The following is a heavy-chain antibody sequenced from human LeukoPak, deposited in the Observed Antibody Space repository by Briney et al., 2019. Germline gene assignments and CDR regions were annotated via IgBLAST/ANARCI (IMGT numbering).Heavy chain of an antibody. V-gene: IGHV3-53*01. CDR3: ARESGYAVGDY. CDR1: GFSVSRNY. Sequence: PGGSLRLSCAASGFSVSRNYMTWVRQAPGMGLEWVSAIYTDGSTYYTDSVKGRFTISRDNFKNTLFLQMNTLRAEDTAVYYCARESGYAVGDYWGQGTLVTVSS. CDR2: IYTDGST. D-gene: IGHD5-12*01. J-gene: IGHJ4*02.